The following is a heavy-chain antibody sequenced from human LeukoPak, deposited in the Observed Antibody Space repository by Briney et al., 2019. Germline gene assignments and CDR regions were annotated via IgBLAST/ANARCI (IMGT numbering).Heavy chain of an antibody. CDR2: IYPGDSDT. V-gene: IGHV5-51*01. J-gene: IGHJ4*02. D-gene: IGHD3-22*01. CDR1: GYRFTIYW. CDR3: ARQYSYDSSAYNDY. Sequence: GESLKISCKASGYRFTIYWIAWVRQMPGKGLEWMGIIYPGDSDTRYSPSFQGQVTISADRSISTAYLQWSSLEASDTAMYYCARQYSYDSSAYNDYWGQGTLVTVS.